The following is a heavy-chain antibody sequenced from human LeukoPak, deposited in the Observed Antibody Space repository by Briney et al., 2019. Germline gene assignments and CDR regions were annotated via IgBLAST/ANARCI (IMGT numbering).Heavy chain of an antibody. V-gene: IGHV1-46*01. Sequence: ASVKVSCEASGYTLTKYDMNWVRQAPGQGLEWMGIINPSGGSTRYAQKFQGRVAMTRDTSTSTLYMELNSLRSEDAAVYYCAREDVDADSMDYWGQGTLVTVSS. CDR2: INPSGGST. D-gene: IGHD5-18*01. CDR3: AREDVDADSMDY. CDR1: GYTLTKYD. J-gene: IGHJ4*02.